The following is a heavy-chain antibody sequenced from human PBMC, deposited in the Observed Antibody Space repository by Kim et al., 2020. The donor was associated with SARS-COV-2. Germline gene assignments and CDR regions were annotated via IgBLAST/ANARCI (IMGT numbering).Heavy chain of an antibody. V-gene: IGHV4-34*01. CDR3: ARGHLWFREFLFLEDGTQGSISFVV. CDR2: INHSGST. D-gene: IGHD3-10*01. Sequence: SETLSLTCAVYGGSFSGDYWSWSRQPPGKGMEWIGEINHSGSTNYNASLKSRVTISVDTSKNQFSLKLSSVTAADTAVYYCARGHLWFREFLFLEDGTQGSISFVVWGPGNTVPVTS. J-gene: IGHJ6*02. CDR1: GGSFSGDY.